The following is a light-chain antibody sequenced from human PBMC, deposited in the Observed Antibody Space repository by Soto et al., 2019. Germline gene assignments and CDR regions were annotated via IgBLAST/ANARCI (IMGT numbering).Light chain of an antibody. Sequence: QSVLTQPASVSGSPGQSITIVCTGTSSDVGGYNYVSWYQQHPGKAPKLMIYDVSNRPSGVSNRFSGSKSGNTASLTISGLQAEDEADYYCSSYTRSSTVVFGGGTQLTVL. CDR3: SSYTRSSTVV. V-gene: IGLV2-14*01. J-gene: IGLJ2*01. CDR2: DVS. CDR1: SSDVGGYNY.